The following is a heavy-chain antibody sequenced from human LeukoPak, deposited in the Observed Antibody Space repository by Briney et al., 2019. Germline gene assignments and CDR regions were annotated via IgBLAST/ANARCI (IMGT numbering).Heavy chain of an antibody. Sequence: ASVKVSCKASGYTFTSYGISWVRQAPGQGLEWMGWISAYNGNTNYAQKLQGRVTITADESTSTAYMELSSLRSEDTAVYYCARACSSTSCYTSPHHYYYYCYMDVWGKGTTVTVSS. D-gene: IGHD2-2*02. V-gene: IGHV1-18*01. J-gene: IGHJ6*03. CDR3: ARACSSTSCYTSPHHYYYYCYMDV. CDR2: ISAYNGNT. CDR1: GYTFTSYG.